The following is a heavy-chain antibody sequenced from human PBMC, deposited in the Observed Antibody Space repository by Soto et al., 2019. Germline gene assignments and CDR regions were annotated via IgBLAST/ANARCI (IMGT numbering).Heavy chain of an antibody. V-gene: IGHV4-30-4*01. Sequence: SETLSLTCTVSGGFISNGDYHWSWIRQPPGKGLEWIGYTYPSGSTYYNASLRSRVTISIDASKNQFSLKLNSVTAADTAVYYCAREGGYDSPHGCWGQGTLVNVS. D-gene: IGHD5-12*01. CDR3: AREGGYDSPHGC. J-gene: IGHJ4*02. CDR2: TYPSGST. CDR1: GGFISNGDYH.